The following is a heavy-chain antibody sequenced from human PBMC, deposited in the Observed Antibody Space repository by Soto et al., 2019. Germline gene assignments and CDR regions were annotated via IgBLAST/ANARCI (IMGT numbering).Heavy chain of an antibody. CDR2: ISAYNGNT. D-gene: IGHD3-22*01. CDR1: GYTFTSYG. J-gene: IGHJ4*02. Sequence: GASVKVSCKASGYTFTSYGISWVRQAPGQGLEWMGWISAYNGNTNYAQKLQGRVTMTTDTSTSTAYMELSSLGSEDTAVYYCARDPSGVDYYDSSGYYVNGVFDYWGQGTLVTVSS. CDR3: ARDPSGVDYYDSSGYYVNGVFDY. V-gene: IGHV1-18*01.